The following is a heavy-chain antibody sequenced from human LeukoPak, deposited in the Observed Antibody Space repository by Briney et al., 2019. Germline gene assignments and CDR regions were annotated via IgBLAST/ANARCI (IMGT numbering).Heavy chain of an antibody. Sequence: SETLSLTCTVSGGSISSYYWSWIRQPPGKGLEWIGYIYYSGSTNYNPSLKSRVTISVDTSKNQFSLKLSSVTAADTAVYYCARGEMATTDNAFDIWGQGTMVTVSS. V-gene: IGHV4-59*01. J-gene: IGHJ3*02. CDR2: IYYSGST. CDR1: GGSISSYY. CDR3: ARGEMATTDNAFDI. D-gene: IGHD5-24*01.